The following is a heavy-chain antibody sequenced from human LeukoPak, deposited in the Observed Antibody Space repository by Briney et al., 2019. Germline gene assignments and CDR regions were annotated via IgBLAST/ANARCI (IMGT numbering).Heavy chain of an antibody. CDR1: GFTFSSYS. Sequence: GGSLRLSCAASGFTFSSYSMNWVRQAPGKGLEWVSSISSSSSYIYYADSVKGRFTISRDNAKNTLYLEMDSLRGEDTAVYYCARAYDSSWHNFGYWGQGSLVTVSS. CDR2: ISSSSSYI. J-gene: IGHJ4*02. V-gene: IGHV3-21*01. CDR3: ARAYDSSWHNFGY. D-gene: IGHD6-13*01.